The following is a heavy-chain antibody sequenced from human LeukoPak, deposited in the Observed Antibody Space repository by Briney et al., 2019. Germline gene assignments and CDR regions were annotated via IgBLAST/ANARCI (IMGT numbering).Heavy chain of an antibody. Sequence: GESLKISCKGSGYRFTSYWIGWVRQMPGKGLEWMGIIYPGDSDTRYSPSFQGQVTISADKSISTAYLQWSSLKASDTAMYYCASPDYYDSSGYSPGVGYWGQGTLVTVSS. J-gene: IGHJ4*02. V-gene: IGHV5-51*01. CDR1: GYRFTSYW. CDR2: IYPGDSDT. CDR3: ASPDYYDSSGYSPGVGY. D-gene: IGHD3-22*01.